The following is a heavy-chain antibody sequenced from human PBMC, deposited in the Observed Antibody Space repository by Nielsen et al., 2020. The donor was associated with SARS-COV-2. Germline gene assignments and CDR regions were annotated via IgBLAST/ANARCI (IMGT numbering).Heavy chain of an antibody. CDR2: ISAYTFKT. J-gene: IGHJ4*02. Sequence: ASVKVSCKASGYSFTSYGMTWVRQAPGQGLEWMGRISAYTFKTDYAQEFQGRVTMTTDTSTSTAYMELRRLRSDDTAVYYCAGAKDTAMVGESWGQGTLVTATS. V-gene: IGHV1-18*04. D-gene: IGHD5-18*01. CDR1: GYSFTSYG. CDR3: AGAKDTAMVGES.